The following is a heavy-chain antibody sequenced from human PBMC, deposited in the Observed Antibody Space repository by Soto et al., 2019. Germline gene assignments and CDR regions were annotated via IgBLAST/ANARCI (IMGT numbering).Heavy chain of an antibody. CDR2: IYYSGST. V-gene: IGHV4-59*08. Sequence: PSETLSLTCTVSGGSISSYYWSWILQPPGKGLEWIGYIYYSGSTNYNPSLKSRVTISVDTSKNQFSLKLSSVTAADTAVYYCARAETIFGVVSYFDYWGQGTLVTVSS. J-gene: IGHJ4*02. CDR3: ARAETIFGVVSYFDY. D-gene: IGHD3-3*01. CDR1: GGSISSYY.